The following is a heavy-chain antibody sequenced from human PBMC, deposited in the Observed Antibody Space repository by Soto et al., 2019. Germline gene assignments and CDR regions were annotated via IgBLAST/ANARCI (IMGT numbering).Heavy chain of an antibody. Sequence: PSETLSLTCTVSCGSLSGYHWSWVRQPAGKGLEWIGRVHSTGSTDYNPSVKSRITVSLDTSKKQFSLKLKSVTAADTALYFCARDSVSLTLFDYWGQGIQVTVSS. CDR2: VHSTGST. CDR1: CGSLSGYH. D-gene: IGHD3-10*01. V-gene: IGHV4-4*07. CDR3: ARDSVSLTLFDY. J-gene: IGHJ4*02.